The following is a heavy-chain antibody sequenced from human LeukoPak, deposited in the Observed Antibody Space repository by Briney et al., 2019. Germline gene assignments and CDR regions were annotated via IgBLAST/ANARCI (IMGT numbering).Heavy chain of an antibody. CDR2: IYYSGST. V-gene: IGHV4-39*01. CDR1: GGSISSSSYY. J-gene: IGHJ4*02. Sequence: PSETLSLTCTVSGGSISSSSYYWGWIRQPPGKGLEWIGTIYYSGSTYYSPSLKSRVTISVDTSKNQFSLKLSSVTAADTAVYYCARLTPYSGSPLGDYWGQGTLVTVSS. CDR3: ARLTPYSGSPLGDY. D-gene: IGHD1-26*01.